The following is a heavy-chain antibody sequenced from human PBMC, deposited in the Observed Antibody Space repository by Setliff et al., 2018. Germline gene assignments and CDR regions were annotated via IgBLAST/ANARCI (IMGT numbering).Heavy chain of an antibody. CDR2: IYIGGSA. D-gene: IGHD6-19*01. V-gene: IGHV4-4*07. CDR3: AREQWLDPPGYYYMDV. Sequence: SETLSLTCTVSGGSSSSYYWSWIRQPAGKGLEWIGHIYIGGSANYTPSLKSRVTMSIDTSKNQFSLKLNSVTAADMAVYYCAREQWLDPPGYYYMDVWAKGTTVTVSS. CDR1: GGSSSSYY. J-gene: IGHJ6*03.